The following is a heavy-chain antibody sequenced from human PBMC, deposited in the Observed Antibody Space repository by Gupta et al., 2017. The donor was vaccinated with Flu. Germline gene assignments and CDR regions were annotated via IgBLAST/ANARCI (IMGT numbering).Heavy chain of an antibody. D-gene: IGHD5-12*01. J-gene: IGHJ5*02. CDR3: ARSFGVATSNWIDP. CDR1: GFTFSTYS. Sequence: ESGGGLVKPGGSLRLSCAASGFTFSTYSMNWVRQAPGKGLEWVSSISSSSSYIYYADSVKGRFTISRDNAKNSVYLQMNSLRAEDTAVYYCARSFGVATSNWIDPWGQGTLVTVSS. V-gene: IGHV3-21*01. CDR2: ISSSSSYI.